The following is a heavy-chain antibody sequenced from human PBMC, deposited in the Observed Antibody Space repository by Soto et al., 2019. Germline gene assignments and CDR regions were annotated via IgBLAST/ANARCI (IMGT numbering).Heavy chain of an antibody. CDR2: INAGNGNT. Sequence: QVQLVQSGAEEKKPGASVKVSCKASGYTFTSYDMHWVRQAPGQRLEGMGWINAGNGNTKYSQKFHGRVTITRDTSASTAYMELSSLRSEATAVYYCARDTITGILDYWGQGTLVTVSS. J-gene: IGHJ4*02. CDR3: ARDTITGILDY. V-gene: IGHV1-3*05. D-gene: IGHD1-20*01. CDR1: GYTFTSYD.